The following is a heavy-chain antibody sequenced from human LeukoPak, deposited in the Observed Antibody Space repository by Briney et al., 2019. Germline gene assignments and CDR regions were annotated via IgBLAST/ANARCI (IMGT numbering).Heavy chain of an antibody. CDR1: GFTFSSYG. V-gene: IGHV3-33*01. CDR3: ARRSIVGATLFDY. Sequence: PGRSLRFSCAASGFTFSSYGMHWVRQAPGKGLEWVAVIWYDGSNKYYADSVKGRFTISRDNSKNTLYLQMNSLRAEDTAVYYCARRSIVGATLFDYWGQGTLVTVSS. J-gene: IGHJ4*02. D-gene: IGHD1-26*01. CDR2: IWYDGSNK.